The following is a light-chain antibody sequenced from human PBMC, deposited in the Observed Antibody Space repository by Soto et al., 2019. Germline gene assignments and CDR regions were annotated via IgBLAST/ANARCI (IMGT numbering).Light chain of an antibody. J-gene: IGKJ1*01. V-gene: IGKV2-28*01. CDR3: MQALQTPLT. CDR2: LAS. CDR1: QSLLQGDGYNY. Sequence: EIVMTQSPLSLPVTPGEPASISCRSSQSLLQGDGYNYLDWYLQKPGQSPQLLLYLASNRASGVPDRFSGSGSGTDFTLKISRVEADDVGVYYCMQALQTPLTFGQGTKVDIK.